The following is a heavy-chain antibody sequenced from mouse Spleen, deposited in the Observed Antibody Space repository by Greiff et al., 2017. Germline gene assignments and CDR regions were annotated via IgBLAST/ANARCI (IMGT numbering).Heavy chain of an antibody. CDR2: INPNYGTT. D-gene: IGHD2-12*01. J-gene: IGHJ1*01. CDR1: GYSFTDYN. V-gene: IGHV1-39*01. Sequence: EVKLVESGPELVKPGASVKISCKASGYSFTDYNMNWVKQSNGKSLEWIGVINPNYGTTSYNQKFKGKATLTVDQSSSTAYMQLNSLTSEDSAVYYCAFYSRYWYFDVWGAGTTVTVSS. CDR3: AFYSRYWYFDV.